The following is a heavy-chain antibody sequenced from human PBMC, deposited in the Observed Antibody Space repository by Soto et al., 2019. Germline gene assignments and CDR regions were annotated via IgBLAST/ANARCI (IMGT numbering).Heavy chain of an antibody. J-gene: IGHJ4*02. Sequence: QVQLQESGPGLVKPSQTLSLTCTVSGGSISSGGYYWSWIRQHPGKAREWIGYIYYSGSTYYNPSLKSRVTISVDTSKNQFSLKLSSVTAADTAVYYCARSSTSANYFDYWGQGTLVTVSS. CDR2: IYYSGST. CDR3: ARSSTSANYFDY. V-gene: IGHV4-31*03. CDR1: GGSISSGGYY. D-gene: IGHD2-2*01.